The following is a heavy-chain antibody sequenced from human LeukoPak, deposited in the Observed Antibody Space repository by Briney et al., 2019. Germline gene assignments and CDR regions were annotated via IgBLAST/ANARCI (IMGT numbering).Heavy chain of an antibody. J-gene: IGHJ4*02. CDR1: GFTLSKYA. D-gene: IGHD3-16*01. CDR2: ITSDGGST. Sequence: GGSLRLSCSASGFTLSKYAMHWVRQAPGKGPEYVSGITSDGGSTYYTDSVKGRFTISRDNSKNTLYLQMNSLRAEDTAVYYCAKEASIMGDYWGQGTLVTVSS. V-gene: IGHV3-64*04. CDR3: AKEASIMGDY.